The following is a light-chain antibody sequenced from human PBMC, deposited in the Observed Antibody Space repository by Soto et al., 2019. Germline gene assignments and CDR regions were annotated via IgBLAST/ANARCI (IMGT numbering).Light chain of an antibody. V-gene: IGKV3-15*01. CDR1: QSVSSN. Sequence: EIVMTQSPATLSVSPGERATLSCRASQSVSSNLAWYQQKPGQAPTLLIYGASTTVTGIPATFSGSGSGTEFTLTISSLQSEDFAVYYCQQYNNWPPWTFGQGTKVDIK. CDR3: QQYNNWPPWT. CDR2: GAS. J-gene: IGKJ1*01.